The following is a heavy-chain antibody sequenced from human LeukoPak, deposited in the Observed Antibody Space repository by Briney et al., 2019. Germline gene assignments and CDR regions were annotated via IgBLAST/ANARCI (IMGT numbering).Heavy chain of an antibody. CDR2: ISYDGGNK. J-gene: IGHJ4*02. Sequence: GESLRLSCAASGFTFSRHAIHWVRQAPGKGLEWVAVISYDGGNKYYADSVKGRFTISRDNSKNTLYLQMNSLRAEDTAVYYCARGPSGYHNTGGQGTLVTVSS. CDR3: ARGPSGYHNT. CDR1: GFTFSRHA. V-gene: IGHV3-30*07. D-gene: IGHD5-12*01.